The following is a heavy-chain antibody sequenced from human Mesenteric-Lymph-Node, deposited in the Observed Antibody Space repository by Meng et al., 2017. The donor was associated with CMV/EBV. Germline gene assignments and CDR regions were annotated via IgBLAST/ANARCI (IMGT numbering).Heavy chain of an antibody. CDR3: AKATDFDC. CDR1: GFTFSSFA. Sequence: GESLKISCAASGFTFSSFAMSWVRQAPGKGLEWVSVIYSGGSSTYYVDSVKGRFTISRDNSKNTLYLQMNSLTAEDTAVYYCAKATDFDCWGQGTLVTVSS. J-gene: IGHJ4*02. CDR2: IYSGGSST. V-gene: IGHV3-23*03. D-gene: IGHD4-17*01.